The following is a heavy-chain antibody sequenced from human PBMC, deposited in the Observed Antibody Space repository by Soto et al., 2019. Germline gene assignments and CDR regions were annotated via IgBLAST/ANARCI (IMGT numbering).Heavy chain of an antibody. CDR1: GGSISSSSYY. D-gene: IGHD6-19*01. CDR3: ARIAVAGIKYFQH. CDR2: IYYSGST. V-gene: IGHV4-39*01. J-gene: IGHJ1*01. Sequence: SETLSLTCTVSGGSISSSSYYWGWIRQPPGKGLEWIGSIYYSGSTYYNPSLKSRVTISVDTSKNQFSLKLSSVTAADTAVYYCARIAVAGIKYFQHWGQGTLVTVSS.